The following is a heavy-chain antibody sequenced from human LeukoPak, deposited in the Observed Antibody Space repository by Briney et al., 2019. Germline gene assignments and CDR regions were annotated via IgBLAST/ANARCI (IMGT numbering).Heavy chain of an antibody. D-gene: IGHD5-12*01. CDR3: ARDGYGPGHYYYMDV. V-gene: IGHV3-7*01. CDR2: IKQDGSEK. Sequence: PGGSLRLSCAASGFTFSSYWMSWVRQAPGKGLEWVANIKQDGSEKYYVDSVKGRFTISRDNAKNSLYLQMNSLRAEDTAVYYCARDGYGPGHYYYMDVWGKGTTVTVSS. CDR1: GFTFSSYW. J-gene: IGHJ6*03.